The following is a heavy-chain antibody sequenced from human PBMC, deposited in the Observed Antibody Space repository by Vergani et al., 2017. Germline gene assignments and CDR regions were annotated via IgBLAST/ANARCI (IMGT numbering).Heavy chain of an antibody. V-gene: IGHV4-34*01. CDR2: INHSGST. CDR1: GGSISNYY. Sequence: QVQLQESGPGLVKPSETLSLTCTVSGGSISNYYWSWIRQPPGKGLEWIGEINHSGSTNYNPSLKSRVTISVDTSKNQFSLKLSSVTAADTAVYYCARRYLGGIVVVPADPSFDYWGQGTLVTVSS. CDR3: ARRYLGGIVVVPADPSFDY. D-gene: IGHD2-2*01. J-gene: IGHJ4*02.